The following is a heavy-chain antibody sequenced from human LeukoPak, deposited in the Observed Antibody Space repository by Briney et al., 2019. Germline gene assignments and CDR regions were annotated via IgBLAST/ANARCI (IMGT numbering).Heavy chain of an antibody. CDR2: IYYSGST. J-gene: IGHJ6*03. V-gene: IGHV4-59*01. CDR1: GGSFSGYY. Sequence: PSETLSLTCAVYGGSFSGYYWSWIRQPPGKGLEWIGYIYYSGSTNYNPSLKSRVTISVDTSKNQFSLKLSSVTAADTAVYYCARAIYYDILTGYYHYYMDVWGKGTTVTISS. CDR3: ARAIYYDILTGYYHYYMDV. D-gene: IGHD3-9*01.